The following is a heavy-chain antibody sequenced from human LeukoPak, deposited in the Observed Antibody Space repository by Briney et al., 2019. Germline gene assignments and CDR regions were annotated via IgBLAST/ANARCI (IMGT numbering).Heavy chain of an antibody. D-gene: IGHD3-3*01. V-gene: IGHV3-33*01. CDR2: IWYDGSNK. Sequence: QPGRSLRLSCAASGFTFSSYGMHWVRQAPGKGLEWVAVIWYDGSNKYYADSVKGRFTISRDNSKNTLYLQMNSLRAEDTAVYYCARDYDFWSGYYYYGMDVWGQGTTVTVSS. J-gene: IGHJ6*02. CDR3: ARDYDFWSGYYYYGMDV. CDR1: GFTFSSYG.